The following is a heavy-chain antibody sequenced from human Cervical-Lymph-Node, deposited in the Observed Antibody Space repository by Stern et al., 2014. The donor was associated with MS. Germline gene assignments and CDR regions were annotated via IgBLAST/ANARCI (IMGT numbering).Heavy chain of an antibody. CDR3: AREWPGTAGDSYYYGMDV. CDR1: GFTFSSYR. D-gene: IGHD1-1*01. Sequence: VQLVESGGGLVKPGGSLRLSCAASGFTFSSYRMNWVRQAPGKGLEWVSCLPSTSDYIYYADSVKGRFTISRDNAKNLLYLQMNSLRAEDTAVYYCAREWPGTAGDSYYYGMDVWGQGTTVTVSS. CDR2: LPSTSDYI. V-gene: IGHV3-21*01. J-gene: IGHJ6*02.